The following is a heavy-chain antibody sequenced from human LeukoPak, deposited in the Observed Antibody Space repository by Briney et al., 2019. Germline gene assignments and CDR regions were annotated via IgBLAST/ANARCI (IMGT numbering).Heavy chain of an antibody. CDR1: GYSISSGYY. CDR3: AGVTALGYFDY. CDR2: IYHSGST. Sequence: PSETLSLTCAVSGYSISSGYYWGWVRRPPGKGLEWIASIYHSGSTYYNPSPKSRVTISVDTSKNQFSLKLSSVTAADTAVYYCAGVTALGYFDYWGQGTLVTVSS. D-gene: IGHD3-16*01. J-gene: IGHJ4*02. V-gene: IGHV4-38-2*01.